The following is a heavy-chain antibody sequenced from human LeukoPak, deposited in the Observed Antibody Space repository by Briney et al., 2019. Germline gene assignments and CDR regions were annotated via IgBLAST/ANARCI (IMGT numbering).Heavy chain of an antibody. CDR1: GYTFTNYH. J-gene: IGHJ5*02. D-gene: IGHD6-25*01. CDR3: ARDSLRTAIAAAGGNWFDP. Sequence: ASVKVSCKASGYTFTNYHMHCVRQAPGQGLEWVGIINPSGGSTTYAQKFQGRVTMTRDTSTSTVYMDLNSLRSEDTAVYYCARDSLRTAIAAAGGNWFDPWGQGTLVTVSS. V-gene: IGHV1-46*01. CDR2: INPSGGST.